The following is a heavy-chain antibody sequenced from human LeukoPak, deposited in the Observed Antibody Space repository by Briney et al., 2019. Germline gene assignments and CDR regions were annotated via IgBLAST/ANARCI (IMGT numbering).Heavy chain of an antibody. D-gene: IGHD2-2*01. CDR2: IYYSGST. V-gene: IGHV4-61*01. Sequence: SETLSLTCTVSGDSVSSGSDYWSWIRQPPGKGLEWIGYIYYSGSTRYNPSLKSRVTISVDTSKNQFSLKLSSVTAADTAVYYCAVVVVPAADSVAFDIWGQGTMVTVSS. J-gene: IGHJ3*02. CDR3: AVVVVPAADSVAFDI. CDR1: GDSVSSGSDY.